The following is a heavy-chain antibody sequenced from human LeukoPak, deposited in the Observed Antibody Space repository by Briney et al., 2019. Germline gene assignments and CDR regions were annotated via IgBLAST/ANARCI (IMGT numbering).Heavy chain of an antibody. Sequence: ASVKVSCKASGYTFTSYAMHGVRQAPGQRLEWMGGINAGNGKTKYSQKFQGRVTITRDTSASTAYMELSSLRSEDTAVYYCARALGYDSSGYYYGYWGQGTLVTGSS. D-gene: IGHD3-22*01. CDR3: ARALGYDSSGYYYGY. CDR2: INAGNGKT. V-gene: IGHV1-3*01. J-gene: IGHJ4*02. CDR1: GYTFTSYA.